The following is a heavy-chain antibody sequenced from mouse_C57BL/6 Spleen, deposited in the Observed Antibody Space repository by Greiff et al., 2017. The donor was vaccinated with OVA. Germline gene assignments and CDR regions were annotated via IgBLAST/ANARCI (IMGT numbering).Heavy chain of an antibody. Sequence: VQLQQSGPELVKPGASVKISCKASGYAFSSSWMNWVKQRPGKGLEWIGRIYPGDGDTNYNGKFKGKATLTADKSSSTAYMQLSSLTSEDSAVYFCARSGYYGSSSSMDYWGQGTSVTVSS. J-gene: IGHJ4*01. V-gene: IGHV1-82*01. CDR3: ARSGYYGSSSSMDY. D-gene: IGHD1-1*01. CDR1: GYAFSSSW. CDR2: IYPGDGDT.